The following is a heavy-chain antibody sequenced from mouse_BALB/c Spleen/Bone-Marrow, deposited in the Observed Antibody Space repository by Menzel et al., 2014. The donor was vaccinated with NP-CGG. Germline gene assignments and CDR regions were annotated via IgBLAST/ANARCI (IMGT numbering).Heavy chain of an antibody. CDR1: GFNIKDYY. J-gene: IGHJ3*01. CDR2: IDPENGDT. CDR3: NAQNYGYGAWFAY. V-gene: IGHV14-4*02. D-gene: IGHD1-2*01. Sequence: EVMLVESGAELVRSGASVKLSCTVSGFNIKDYYMHWVKQRPEQGLEWIGWIDPENGDTEYAPKFQGKATMTADTSSNTAYLQLSSLTSEDTAVYYCNAQNYGYGAWFAYWGQGTLVTVSA.